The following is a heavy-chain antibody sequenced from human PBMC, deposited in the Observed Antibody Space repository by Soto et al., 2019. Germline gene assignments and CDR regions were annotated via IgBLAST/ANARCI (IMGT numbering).Heavy chain of an antibody. CDR3: ASSPTTGTTPLSS. Sequence: ASVKVSCKVSGYTLTELSMRWVRQAPGQGLEWMGWISAYNGNTNYAQKHQGRVTMTTDTSTSTAYMELRSLRSDDTAVYYCASSPTTGTTPLSSWGKGPLVTAPQ. D-gene: IGHD4-17*01. V-gene: IGHV1-18*01. J-gene: IGHJ4*02. CDR1: GYTLTELS. CDR2: ISAYNGNT.